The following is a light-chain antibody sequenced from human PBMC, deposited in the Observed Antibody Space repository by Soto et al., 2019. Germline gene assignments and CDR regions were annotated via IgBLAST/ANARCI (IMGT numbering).Light chain of an antibody. Sequence: QSALTQPASVSGSPGQSITISCTGTSSDIGAYNFVSWYQQHPGKAPKLMLYDVNIRPSGVSNRFSDSKSGNTASLTISGPQAEDEADYYCTSWTTSTTMIFGGGTKVTVL. V-gene: IGLV2-14*03. CDR1: SSDIGAYNF. CDR2: DVN. J-gene: IGLJ2*01. CDR3: TSWTTSTTMI.